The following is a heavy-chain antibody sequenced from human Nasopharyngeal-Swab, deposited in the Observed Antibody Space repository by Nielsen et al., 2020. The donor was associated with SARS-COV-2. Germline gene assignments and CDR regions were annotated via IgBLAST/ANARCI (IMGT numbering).Heavy chain of an antibody. D-gene: IGHD3-22*01. CDR2: ISWNSGSI. Sequence: GGSLRLSCAASGFTFDDYAMHWVRQAPGKGLEWVSGISWNSGSIGYADSVKGRFTISRDNAKNSLYLQMNSLRAEDTALYYCAKIPSYYYDSSGSVDYWGQGTLVTVSS. J-gene: IGHJ4*02. V-gene: IGHV3-9*01. CDR1: GFTFDDYA. CDR3: AKIPSYYYDSSGSVDY.